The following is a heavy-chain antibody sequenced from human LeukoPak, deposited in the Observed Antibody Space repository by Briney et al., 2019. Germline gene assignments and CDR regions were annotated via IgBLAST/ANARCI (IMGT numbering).Heavy chain of an antibody. J-gene: IGHJ2*01. CDR3: VRVMLGSSKFFDL. Sequence: GGSLRLSCAGSGFTFSHYYIDWVRQAPGKGLEWVARIRNKANSYSIEYAASVKGRFTISRDDSKNSVYLQMNSLKSEDTADYYCVRVMLGSSKFFDLWGRGTLDTVSS. CDR2: IRNKANSYSI. D-gene: IGHD1-26*01. CDR1: GFTFSHYY. V-gene: IGHV3-72*01.